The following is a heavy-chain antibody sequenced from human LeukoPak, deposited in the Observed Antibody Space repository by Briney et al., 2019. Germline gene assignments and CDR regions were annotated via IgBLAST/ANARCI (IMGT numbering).Heavy chain of an antibody. Sequence: GASVKVSCKASGYTFTGYGISWVRQAPGQGLEWMGWISAYNGNTNYAQKLQGRVTMTTDTSTSTAYMELRSLRSDDTAVYYCTRDQSPGIAVAGPNWFDPWGQGTLVTVSS. CDR2: ISAYNGNT. CDR3: TRDQSPGIAVAGPNWFDP. V-gene: IGHV1-18*01. D-gene: IGHD6-19*01. CDR1: GYTFTGYG. J-gene: IGHJ5*02.